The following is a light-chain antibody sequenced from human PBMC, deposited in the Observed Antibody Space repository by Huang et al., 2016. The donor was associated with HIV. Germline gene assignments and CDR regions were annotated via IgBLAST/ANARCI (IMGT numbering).Light chain of an antibody. Sequence: EIVLTQSPGTLYLSPGERATLSCRASQSVSSSYLAWYQQKPGQALRLLIYGASNRATGIPDRFSGSGAGTDFTLTISRLEPEDFAVYYCQQYGSSPPVTFGQGTRLEIK. V-gene: IGKV3-20*01. J-gene: IGKJ5*01. CDR2: GAS. CDR3: QQYGSSPPVT. CDR1: QSVSSSY.